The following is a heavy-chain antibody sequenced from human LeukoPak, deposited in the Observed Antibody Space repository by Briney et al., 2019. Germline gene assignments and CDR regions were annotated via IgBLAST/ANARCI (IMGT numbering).Heavy chain of an antibody. Sequence: SETLSLTCDVSGGSINSSNWWSWARQPPGKGLEWIGEIYHSGSTNYNSSFKSRITISVDKSKNQFSLKLSSVTAADTAMYYCARGAPTLARALDHWGQGTLVTVSS. D-gene: IGHD4-17*01. CDR3: ARGAPTLARALDH. V-gene: IGHV4-4*02. CDR1: GGSINSSNW. CDR2: IYHSGST. J-gene: IGHJ4*02.